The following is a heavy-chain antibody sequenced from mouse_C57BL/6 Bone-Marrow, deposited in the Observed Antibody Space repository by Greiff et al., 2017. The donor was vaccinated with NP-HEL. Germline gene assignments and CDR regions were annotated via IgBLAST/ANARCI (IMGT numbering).Heavy chain of an antibody. CDR2: ISDGGSYT. J-gene: IGHJ1*03. V-gene: IGHV5-4*01. D-gene: IGHD4-1*01. Sequence: EVNVVESGGGLVKPGGSLKLSCAASGFTFSSYAMSWVRQTPEKRLEWVATISDGGSYTYYPDNVKGRFTISRDNAKNNLYLQMSHLKSEDTAMYYCARDNGLGWYFDVWGTGTTVTVSS. CDR1: GFTFSSYA. CDR3: ARDNGLGWYFDV.